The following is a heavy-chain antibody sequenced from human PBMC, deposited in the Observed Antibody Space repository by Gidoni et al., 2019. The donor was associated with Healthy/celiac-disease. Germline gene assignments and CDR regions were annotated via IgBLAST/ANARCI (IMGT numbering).Heavy chain of an antibody. CDR2: IIPIFGTA. J-gene: IGHJ6*03. CDR1: GGTFSSYA. Sequence: QVQLVQSGAEVKKPGSSVNVSCKASGGTFSSYAITWVRQAPGQGLDWMGGIIPIFGTANYAQKFQGRVTITADKSTSTAYMELSSLRSEDTAVYYCASGLDCSSTSCYSDYYYMDVWGKGTTVTVSS. D-gene: IGHD2-2*01. CDR3: ASGLDCSSTSCYSDYYYMDV. V-gene: IGHV1-69*06.